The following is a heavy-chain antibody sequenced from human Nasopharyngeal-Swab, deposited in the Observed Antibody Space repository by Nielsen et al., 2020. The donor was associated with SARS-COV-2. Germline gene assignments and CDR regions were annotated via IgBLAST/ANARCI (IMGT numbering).Heavy chain of an antibody. CDR3: ARDRAYSNYATYMDV. CDR1: GYTFTSYA. D-gene: IGHD4-11*01. V-gene: IGHV1-3*01. J-gene: IGHJ6*03. Sequence: ASVKVSCKASGYTFTSYAMHWVRQAPGQRLEWMGWINAGNGNTKYSQKFQGRVTITRDTSASTAYMELSSLRSEDTAVYYCARDRAYSNYATYMDVWGKGTTVTVFS. CDR2: INAGNGNT.